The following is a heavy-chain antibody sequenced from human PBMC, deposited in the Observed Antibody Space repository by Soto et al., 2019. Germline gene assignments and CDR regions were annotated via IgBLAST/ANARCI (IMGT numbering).Heavy chain of an antibody. CDR1: GGSISSSSYY. J-gene: IGHJ4*02. CDR2: IYYSGST. V-gene: IGHV4-39*01. D-gene: IGHD3-10*01. Sequence: SETLSLTCTVSGGSISSSSYYWGWIRQPPGKGLEWIGSIYYSGSTYYNPSLKSRVTISVDTSKNQFSLKLSSVTAADTAVYYCASTPTYYYGSGSYQFDYWGQGTLVTVSS. CDR3: ASTPTYYYGSGSYQFDY.